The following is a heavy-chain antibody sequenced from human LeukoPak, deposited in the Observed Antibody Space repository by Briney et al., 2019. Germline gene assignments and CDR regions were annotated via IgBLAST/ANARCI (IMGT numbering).Heavy chain of an antibody. Sequence: GASVKVSCKASGYTFTGYYMHWVRQAPGQGLEWMGWMNPNSGNTGYAQKFQGRVTMTRNTSISTAYMELSSLRSEDTAVYYCARGGEIAAAGTTTDDAFDIWGQGTMVTVSS. J-gene: IGHJ3*02. D-gene: IGHD6-13*01. CDR3: ARGGEIAAAGTTTDDAFDI. V-gene: IGHV1-8*02. CDR1: GYTFTGYY. CDR2: MNPNSGNT.